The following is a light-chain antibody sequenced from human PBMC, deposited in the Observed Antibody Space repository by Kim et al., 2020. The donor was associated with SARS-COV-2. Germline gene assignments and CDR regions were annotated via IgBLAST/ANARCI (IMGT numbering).Light chain of an antibody. V-gene: IGKV3-15*01. Sequence: EIVVTQSPATLSVSPGERATLSCRASQSISNNLAWYQHKPGQAPRLLIYDASTRATGIPARFSGSGSGTEFTLTISTLQSEDFAVYYCQKYNKWPLTFGGGTKLEI. CDR2: DAS. CDR1: QSISNN. CDR3: QKYNKWPLT. J-gene: IGKJ4*01.